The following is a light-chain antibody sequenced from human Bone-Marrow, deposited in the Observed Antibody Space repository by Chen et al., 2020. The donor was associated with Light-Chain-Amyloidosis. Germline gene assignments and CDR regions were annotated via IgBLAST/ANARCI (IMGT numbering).Light chain of an antibody. CDR1: SGSVSTNYY. CDR3: VLYVGSGIWV. J-gene: IGLJ3*02. CDR2: STN. Sequence: QTVVTQEPSFSVSPGGTVTLTCGLRSGSVSTNYYPAWDQQTPGQAPRTLIYSTNTRSSGVPDRVSCSILGNKAALTITGAQADDESDYYCVLYVGSGIWVFGGGTKLTVL. V-gene: IGLV8-61*01.